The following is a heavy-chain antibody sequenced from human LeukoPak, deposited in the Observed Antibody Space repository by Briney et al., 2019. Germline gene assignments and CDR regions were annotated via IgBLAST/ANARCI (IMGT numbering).Heavy chain of an antibody. CDR3: VRLRRNSDRSDYYYYYNF. V-gene: IGHV3-9*01. Sequence: PGGSLRLSCAASGFTFDDYAMYWVRHPPGKGLEWVSGITWNSGQIDYSDSVKGRFTMSRDNAKRSVYLQMNSLRVEDTALYYCVRLRRNSDRSDYYYYYNFWGQGILVTVSS. CDR1: GFTFDDYA. J-gene: IGHJ4*02. D-gene: IGHD3-22*01. CDR2: ITWNSGQI.